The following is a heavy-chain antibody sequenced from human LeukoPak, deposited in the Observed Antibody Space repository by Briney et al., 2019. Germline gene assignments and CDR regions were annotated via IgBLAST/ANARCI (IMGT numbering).Heavy chain of an antibody. J-gene: IGHJ4*02. CDR3: ARENYSGHFDY. Sequence: ASVRVSCKASGYTFASYYMSWVRQAPGQGLEWMGIINPSGGSTSYAQKFQGRVTMTRDTSTSTVYMELSSLRSEDTAVYYCARENYSGHFDYWGQGTLVTVSS. CDR2: INPSGGST. D-gene: IGHD5-12*01. CDR1: GYTFASYY. V-gene: IGHV1-46*01.